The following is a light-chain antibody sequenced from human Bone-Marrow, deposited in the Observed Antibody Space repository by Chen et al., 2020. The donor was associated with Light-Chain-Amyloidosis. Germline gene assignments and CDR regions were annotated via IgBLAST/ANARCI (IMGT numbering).Light chain of an antibody. V-gene: IGKV1-33*01. CDR2: DTS. J-gene: IGKJ2*01. CDR1: QDISSS. CDR3: QQCDNIPYT. Sequence: DIQMTQSPSSLSASVEDRVTITCQASQDISSSLNWYQQKQGEAPKLLIYDTSILETGVPSRFRGSGSGTHFTFTISSLQSEDFATYYCQQCDNIPYTFGQGTKLEIK.